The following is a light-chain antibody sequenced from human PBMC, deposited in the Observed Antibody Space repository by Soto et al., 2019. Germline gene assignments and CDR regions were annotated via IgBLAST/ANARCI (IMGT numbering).Light chain of an antibody. J-gene: IGLJ3*02. CDR1: RSDIGSYNY. CDR3: CTYAGSYLWV. Sequence: QSVLTQPRSVSGSPGQSVTISCTGTRSDIGSYNYVSWYQQHPGKAPKLMIYDVSKRPSGVPDRFSGSKSGNTASLTISGLQTEDEADYYCCTYAGSYLWVFGGGTKLTVL. V-gene: IGLV2-11*01. CDR2: DVS.